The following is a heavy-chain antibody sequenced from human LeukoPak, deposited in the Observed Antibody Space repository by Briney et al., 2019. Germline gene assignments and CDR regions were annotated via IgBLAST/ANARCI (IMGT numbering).Heavy chain of an antibody. Sequence: GGSLRLSCAASGFTFSSYGMHWVRQAPGKGLEWVAVISYDGSNKYYADSVKGRFTISRDNSKNTLYLQMNSLRAEDTAVYYCAKVDSEPAYYYGMDVWGQGTTVTVSS. D-gene: IGHD1-14*01. CDR3: AKVDSEPAYYYGMDV. V-gene: IGHV3-30*18. J-gene: IGHJ6*02. CDR2: ISYDGSNK. CDR1: GFTFSSYG.